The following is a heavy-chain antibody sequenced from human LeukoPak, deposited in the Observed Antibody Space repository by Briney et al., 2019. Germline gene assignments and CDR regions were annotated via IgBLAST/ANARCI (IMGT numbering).Heavy chain of an antibody. CDR1: GLTFSGSA. CDR3: TRSYYGDLVS. D-gene: IGHD4-17*01. V-gene: IGHV3-73*01. CDR2: IRSKANRYAT. J-gene: IGHJ4*02. Sequence: PGGSLRLSCAASGLTFSGSAMHWVRQASGKGLEWVGRIRSKANRYATAYAASVKCRVTISRDDSKNTAYLQMNSLKTEDTAVYSCTRSYYGDLVSWGQGTLVTVSS.